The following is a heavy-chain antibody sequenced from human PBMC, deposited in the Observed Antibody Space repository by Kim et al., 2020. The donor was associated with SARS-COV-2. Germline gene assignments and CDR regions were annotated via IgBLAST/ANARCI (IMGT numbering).Heavy chain of an antibody. V-gene: IGHV1-69*13. D-gene: IGHD6-6*01. CDR3: ARDLIAARSDTDY. CDR2: IIPIFGTA. Sequence: SVKVSCKASGGTFSSYAISWVRQAPGQGLEWMGGIIPIFGTANYAQKFQGRVTITADESTSTAYMELSSLRSEDTAVYYCARDLIAARSDTDYWGQGTLVTVSS. J-gene: IGHJ4*02. CDR1: GGTFSSYA.